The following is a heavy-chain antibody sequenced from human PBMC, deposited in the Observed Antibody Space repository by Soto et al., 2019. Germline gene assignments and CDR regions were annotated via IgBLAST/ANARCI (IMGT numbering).Heavy chain of an antibody. CDR1: GGSISGYY. D-gene: IGHD2-21*02. CDR2: MYNTGST. Sequence: QVQLQESGPGLVKPSETLSLPCTVSGGSISGYYWSWIRQPPGKGLEWIGYMYNTGSTVYNPSFKRRGALSVDXSXNXXSLKLNSVTAADTAVYYCARDLWGYCGTDCYPLDVWGQGTTVTVSS. CDR3: ARDLWGYCGTDCYPLDV. J-gene: IGHJ6*02. V-gene: IGHV4-59*01.